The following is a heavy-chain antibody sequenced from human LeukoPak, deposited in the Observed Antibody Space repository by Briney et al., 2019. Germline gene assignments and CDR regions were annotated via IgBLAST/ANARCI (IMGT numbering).Heavy chain of an antibody. CDR2: INPNSGGT. CDR3: AIVVTGTTLGYYYVMDV. CDR1: GYTFTGYY. D-gene: IGHD1-7*01. V-gene: IGHV1-2*02. Sequence: GASVKVSCKASGYTFTGYYMHWVRQAPGQGLEWMGWINPNSGGTNYAQKFQGRVTMTRDTSISTAYMELSRLRSDDTAVYYCAIVVTGTTLGYYYVMDVSGQGTTVTVSS. J-gene: IGHJ6*02.